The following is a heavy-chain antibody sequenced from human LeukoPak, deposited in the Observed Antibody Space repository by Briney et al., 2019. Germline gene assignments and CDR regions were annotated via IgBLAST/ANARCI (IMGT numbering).Heavy chain of an antibody. Sequence: GASVKVSCKASGCTFTSYGISWVRQAPGQGLEWMGWISAYNGNTNYAQKLQGRVTMTTDTSTSTAYMELRSLRSDDTAVYYCARSLNDYSNYDYFDYWGQGTLVTVSS. CDR3: ARSLNDYSNYDYFDY. D-gene: IGHD4-11*01. CDR2: ISAYNGNT. CDR1: GCTFTSYG. V-gene: IGHV1-18*01. J-gene: IGHJ4*02.